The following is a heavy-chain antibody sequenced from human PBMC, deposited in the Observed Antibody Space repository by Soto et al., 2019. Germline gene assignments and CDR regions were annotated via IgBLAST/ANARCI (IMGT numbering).Heavy chain of an antibody. J-gene: IGHJ3*02. D-gene: IGHD6-13*01. CDR2: IDPSDSYT. V-gene: IGHV5-10-1*01. Sequence: GESLKISCNGSGYSFTSYWISWVRQMPGKGLEWMGRIDPSDSYTNYSPSIQGHVTISADKSISTAYLQWSSLKASVTAMYYCARLAAGPLDDSFDIWGQGTMVTVSS. CDR3: ARLAAGPLDDSFDI. CDR1: GYSFTSYW.